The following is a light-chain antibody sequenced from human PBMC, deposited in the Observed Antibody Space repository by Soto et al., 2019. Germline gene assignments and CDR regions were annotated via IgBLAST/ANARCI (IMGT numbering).Light chain of an antibody. CDR1: QSVSSW. V-gene: IGKV1-5*01. CDR2: DAS. Sequence: DIQMTQSPSTLSASVGDRVTITCRASQSVSSWLAWYQQKPGKAPKLVIYDASSSESGVPSRFSGSGSGTDFTLSISSLQPDDFATYYCQQYKSDTYTFGQGTKLEIK. CDR3: QQYKSDTYT. J-gene: IGKJ2*01.